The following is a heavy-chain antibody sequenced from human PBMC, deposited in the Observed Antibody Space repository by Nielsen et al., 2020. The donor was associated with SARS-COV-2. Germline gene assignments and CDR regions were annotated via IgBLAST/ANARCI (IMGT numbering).Heavy chain of an antibody. CDR2: IYYSGST. CDR1: GGSVSSGSYY. J-gene: IGHJ5*02. Sequence: SETLSLTCTVSGGSVSSGSYYWSWIRQPPGKGLEWIGYIYYSGSTNYNPSLKSRVTISVDTSKNQFSLKLSSVTAADTAVYYCARHPYSSSWYDWFDPWGQGTLVTVSS. V-gene: IGHV4-61*01. CDR3: ARHPYSSSWYDWFDP. D-gene: IGHD6-13*01.